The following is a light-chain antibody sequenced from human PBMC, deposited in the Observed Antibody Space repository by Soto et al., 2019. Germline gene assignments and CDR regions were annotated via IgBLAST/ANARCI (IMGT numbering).Light chain of an antibody. Sequence: QSVLTQPPSASGTPGQRVTISCSGSSSNIGSNTVKWYQQLPGTAPKLLIYTNNQRPSGVPDRFSGSKSGTSASLAISGLQSEHDADYFCAAWDDILNGVVFGGGTKLTVL. CDR2: TNN. J-gene: IGLJ2*01. V-gene: IGLV1-44*01. CDR1: SSNIGSNT. CDR3: AAWDDILNGVV.